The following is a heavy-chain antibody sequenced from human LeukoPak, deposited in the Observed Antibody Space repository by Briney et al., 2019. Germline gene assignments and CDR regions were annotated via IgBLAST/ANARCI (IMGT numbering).Heavy chain of an antibody. Sequence: GGSLRLSCAASGLTFSSYAMSWVRQAPGKGLEWVSTISGSGGSTYYADSVKGRFTISRDNSENTLYLQMNSLRAEDTAVYYCAKALGYSVNFDYWGQGTLVTVSS. CDR2: ISGSGGST. D-gene: IGHD6-13*01. J-gene: IGHJ4*02. V-gene: IGHV3-23*01. CDR3: AKALGYSVNFDY. CDR1: GLTFSSYA.